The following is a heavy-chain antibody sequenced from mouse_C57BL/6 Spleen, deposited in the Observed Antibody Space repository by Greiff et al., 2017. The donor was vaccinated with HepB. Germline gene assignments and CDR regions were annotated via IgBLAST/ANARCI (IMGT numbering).Heavy chain of an antibody. CDR1: GYTFTSYW. CDR2: IHPNSGST. V-gene: IGHV1-64*01. Sequence: QVQLQQPGAELVKPGASVKLSCKASGYTFTSYWMHWVKQRPGQGLEWIGMIHPNSGSTKYNEKFKSKATLTVDKSSSTAYMQLSSLTSEDSAVYYCARAYYIFYAMDYWGQGTSVTVSS. CDR3: ARAYYIFYAMDY. D-gene: IGHD2-12*01. J-gene: IGHJ4*01.